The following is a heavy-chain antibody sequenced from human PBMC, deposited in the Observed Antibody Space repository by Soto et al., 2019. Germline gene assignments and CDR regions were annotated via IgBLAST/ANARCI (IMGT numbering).Heavy chain of an antibody. CDR1: GYTFTGYY. CDR3: ARGTYDSSGYLYFDY. Sequence: SVKVSCKASGYTFTGYYMHWVRRAPVQGLEWMGWINPNSGGTNYAQKFQGSVTMTRDTSISTAYMELSRLRSGDTAVYYCARGTYDSSGYLYFDYWGQGTLVTVYS. J-gene: IGHJ4*02. D-gene: IGHD3-22*01. V-gene: IGHV1-2*02. CDR2: INPNSGGT.